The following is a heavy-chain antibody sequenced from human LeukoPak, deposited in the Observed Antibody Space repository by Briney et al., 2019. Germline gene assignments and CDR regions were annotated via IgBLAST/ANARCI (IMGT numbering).Heavy chain of an antibody. CDR1: GYSFTSYW. Sequence: GESLKISCKGSGYSFTSYWISWVRQRPGKRLEWMGIIYPGDSDTRHSPSFQGQVPISADESISTAYLQWSGLKASDTAMYYCARRSLSLPPHLAVWGKGTTVTVSS. V-gene: IGHV5-51*03. CDR2: IYPGDSDT. D-gene: IGHD3-16*02. J-gene: IGHJ6*04. CDR3: ARRSLSLPPHLAV.